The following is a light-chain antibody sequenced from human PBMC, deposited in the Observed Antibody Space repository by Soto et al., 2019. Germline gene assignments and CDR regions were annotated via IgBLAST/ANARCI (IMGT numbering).Light chain of an antibody. CDR2: EVS. V-gene: IGLV2-14*01. J-gene: IGLJ2*01. CDR1: SSDVGGYNY. Sequence: QSALTQPASVSGSPGQSITISCTGTSSDVGGYNYVSWYQQHPGKAPKLIIYEVSNRPSGVSNRFSGSKSGTSASLAITGLQAEDEADYYCQSYDSSLSGYVVFGGGTKLTVL. CDR3: QSYDSSLSGYVV.